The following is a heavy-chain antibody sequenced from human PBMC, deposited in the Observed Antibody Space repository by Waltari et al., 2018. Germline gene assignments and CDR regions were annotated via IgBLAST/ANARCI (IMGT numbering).Heavy chain of an antibody. CDR1: GGTFSSYA. Sequence: QVQLVQSGAEVKKPGSSVKVSCKASGGTFSSYAISWVRQSPGQGLEWMGRIIPILGIANYAQKFQGRVTITADKSTSTAYMELSSLRSEDTAVYYCARGYYYDSSGLFDYWGQGTLVTVSS. CDR2: IIPILGIA. D-gene: IGHD3-22*01. CDR3: ARGYYYDSSGLFDY. V-gene: IGHV1-69*04. J-gene: IGHJ4*02.